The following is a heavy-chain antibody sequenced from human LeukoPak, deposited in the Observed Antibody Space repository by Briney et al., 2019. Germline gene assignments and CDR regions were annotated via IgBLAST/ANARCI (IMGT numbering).Heavy chain of an antibody. J-gene: IGHJ4*02. V-gene: IGHV1-8*03. Sequence: ASVKVSCKASGYTFTNYDISWVRQAPGQGLEWMGWMNPNSGNTGYAQKFQGRVTITRNTSISTAYMELSSLRSEDTAVYYCARAPFRYSYGYGFSYWGQGTLVTVSS. CDR1: GYTFTNYD. CDR3: ARAPFRYSYGYGFSY. CDR2: MNPNSGNT. D-gene: IGHD5-18*01.